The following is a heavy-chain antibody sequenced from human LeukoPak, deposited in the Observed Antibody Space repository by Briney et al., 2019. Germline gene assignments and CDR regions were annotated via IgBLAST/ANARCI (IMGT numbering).Heavy chain of an antibody. CDR1: GFTFSSYA. D-gene: IGHD4-17*01. Sequence: PGGSLRLSCAASGFTFSSYAMSWVRQAPGKGLEWVSAISGSGGSTYYADSVKGRFTISRDNSKNTLYLQMNSLRAEDTAVYYRAKGGLRPSYGDYERYFDYWGQGTLVTVSS. CDR3: AKGGLRPSYGDYERYFDY. CDR2: ISGSGGST. J-gene: IGHJ4*02. V-gene: IGHV3-23*01.